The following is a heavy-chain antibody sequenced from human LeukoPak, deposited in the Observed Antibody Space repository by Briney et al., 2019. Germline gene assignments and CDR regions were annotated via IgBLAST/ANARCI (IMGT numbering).Heavy chain of an antibody. CDR3: TRTRRSTSGLDDFDI. Sequence: GGSLRLSCAASGFTFNTYSMTWVRQAPGKGLEWASSISSSGRFIYYADSVRGRFTVSRDNARNSLSLQMNSLGAEDTAIYYCTRTRRSTSGLDDFDIWGQGTIVTVSS. D-gene: IGHD5/OR15-5a*01. CDR1: GFTFNTYS. CDR2: ISSSGRFI. J-gene: IGHJ3*02. V-gene: IGHV3-21*01.